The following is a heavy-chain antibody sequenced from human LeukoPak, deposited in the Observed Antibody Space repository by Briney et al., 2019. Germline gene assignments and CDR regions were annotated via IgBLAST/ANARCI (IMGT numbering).Heavy chain of an antibody. Sequence: GGSLRLSCAASGFTFSSYGMHWVRQAPGEGLEWVAVISYDGSNKYYADSVKGRFTISRDNAKNSVYLQLNSLTPEDTAVYYCARDLRAGGTWSYGVYFDLWGRGTLVTVSS. CDR1: GFTFSSYG. V-gene: IGHV3-30*03. CDR2: ISYDGSNK. D-gene: IGHD4-17*01. J-gene: IGHJ2*01. CDR3: ARDLRAGGTWSYGVYFDL.